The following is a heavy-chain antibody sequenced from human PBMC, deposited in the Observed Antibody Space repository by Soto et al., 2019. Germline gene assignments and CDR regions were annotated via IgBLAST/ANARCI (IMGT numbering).Heavy chain of an antibody. V-gene: IGHV1-2*04. CDR2: INPNSGGT. CDR3: ARDGRATGTANYYYYYGMDV. CDR1: GYTFTGYY. D-gene: IGHD1-1*01. J-gene: IGHJ6*02. Sequence: ASVKVSCKASGYTFTGYYMHWVRQAPGQGLEWMGWINPNSGGTNYAQKFQGWVTMTRDTSISTAYMELSRLRSDDTAVYYCARDGRATGTANYYYYYGMDVWGQGTTVTVYS.